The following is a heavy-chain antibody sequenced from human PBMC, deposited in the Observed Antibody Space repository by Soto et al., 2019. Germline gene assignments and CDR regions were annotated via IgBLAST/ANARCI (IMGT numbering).Heavy chain of an antibody. J-gene: IGHJ6*02. D-gene: IGHD1-1*01. CDR1: GFTFSSYA. V-gene: IGHV3-30-3*01. CDR2: ISYDGSNK. CDR3: ARDRLRYNGNKFPYYCYGMDI. Sequence: QVQLVESGGGVVQPGRSLRLSCAASGFTFSSYAMHWVRQAPGKGLEWVAVISYDGSNKYYADSVKGRFTISRDNSKNTLYLQMNSLRAADTAVYYCARDRLRYNGNKFPYYCYGMDIWGQGTTVTVSS.